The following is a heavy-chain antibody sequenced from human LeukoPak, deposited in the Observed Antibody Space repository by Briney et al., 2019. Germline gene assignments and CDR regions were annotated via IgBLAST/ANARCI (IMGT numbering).Heavy chain of an antibody. CDR3: ARDRRIAALSAIDY. CDR1: GYTFTSYG. Sequence: ASVKVSCKASGYTFTSYGISWVRQAPGQGLEWMGWISAYNGNTNYAQKLQGRVTMTTDTSTSTAYMELRSLRPDDTAVYYCARDRRIAALSAIDYWGQGTLVTVSS. V-gene: IGHV1-18*01. J-gene: IGHJ4*02. D-gene: IGHD6-13*01. CDR2: ISAYNGNT.